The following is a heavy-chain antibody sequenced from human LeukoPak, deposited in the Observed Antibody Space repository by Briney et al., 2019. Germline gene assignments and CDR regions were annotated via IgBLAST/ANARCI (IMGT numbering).Heavy chain of an antibody. CDR1: GGSISSYY. V-gene: IGHV4-4*07. Sequence: SETLSLTCTVSGGSISSYYWSWIRQPAGKGLEWIGRIYTSGSTNYNPSLKSRVTISVDKSKNQFSLKLSSVTAADTAVYYCARDDYDQDAFDIWGQGTMVTVSS. J-gene: IGHJ3*02. D-gene: IGHD3-22*01. CDR2: IYTSGST. CDR3: ARDDYDQDAFDI.